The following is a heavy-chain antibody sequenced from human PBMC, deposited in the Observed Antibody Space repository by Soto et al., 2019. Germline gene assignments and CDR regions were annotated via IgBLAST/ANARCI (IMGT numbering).Heavy chain of an antibody. D-gene: IGHD3-3*01. CDR3: VSYDFWGGYSDY. CDR1: GFTVSSNY. J-gene: IGHJ4*02. Sequence: EVQLVESGGGLVQPGGSLRLSCAVSGFTVSSNYMSWVRQAPGKGLEWVSIFYTGGSTYYSDSVKGRFSISRDNSKNTLYLQMNSLRDEDTAVYYCVSYDFWGGYSDYWGQGTRVTVSS. V-gene: IGHV3-66*01. CDR2: FYTGGST.